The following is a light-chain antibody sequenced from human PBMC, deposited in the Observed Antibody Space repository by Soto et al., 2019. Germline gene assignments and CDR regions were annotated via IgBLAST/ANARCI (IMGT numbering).Light chain of an antibody. J-gene: IGKJ1*01. Sequence: AIRVTQSPSSPSASRGDRLTITCRASQGISSYLAWYQQKPGKAPKLLIYKASTLKSGVPSRFSGSGSGTEFTLTISSLQPDDFATYYCQHYNSYSEASGQGTKVDI. CDR1: QGISSY. CDR3: QHYNSYSEA. V-gene: IGKV1-8*01. CDR2: KAS.